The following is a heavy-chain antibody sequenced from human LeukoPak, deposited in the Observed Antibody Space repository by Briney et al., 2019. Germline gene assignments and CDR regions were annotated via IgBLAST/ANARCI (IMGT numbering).Heavy chain of an antibody. Sequence: SETLSLTCTVSGGSISSYYWSWIRQPPGKGLEWIGYIYYSGSTNYNPSLKSRVTISVDTSKNQFSLKLSSVTAADTAVYYCARDRLWSGPLGNWGQGTLVTVSS. V-gene: IGHV4-59*01. CDR3: ARDRLWSGPLGN. CDR1: GGSISSYY. CDR2: IYYSGST. J-gene: IGHJ4*02. D-gene: IGHD3-3*01.